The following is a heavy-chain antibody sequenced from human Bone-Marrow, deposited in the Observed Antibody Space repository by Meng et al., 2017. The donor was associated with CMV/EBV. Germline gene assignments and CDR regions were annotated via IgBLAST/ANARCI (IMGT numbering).Heavy chain of an antibody. J-gene: IGHJ6*02. V-gene: IGHV4-59*01. CDR2: IYYSGST. Sequence: GSRRLSCTVSGGSISSYYWSWIRQPPGKGLEWIGYIYYSGSTNYNPSLKSRVTISVDTSKNQFSLKLSSVTAADTAVYYCARDRAAYSSSSSYYCGMDVWGQGTTVTVSS. CDR1: GGSISSYY. D-gene: IGHD6-6*01. CDR3: ARDRAAYSSSSSYYCGMDV.